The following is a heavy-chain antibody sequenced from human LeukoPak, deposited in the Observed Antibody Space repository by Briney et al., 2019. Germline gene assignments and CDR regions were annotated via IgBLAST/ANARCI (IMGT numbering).Heavy chain of an antibody. D-gene: IGHD3-22*01. J-gene: IGHJ4*02. Sequence: PGGSLRLSCAASGFTFSSYAMHWFRHAPGKGLEWVAVISYDGSNKYYADSVKGRFTISRDNSKNTLYLQMNSLRAEDTAVYYCAREPYYYDSSGAPYYWFDYWGQGTLVTVSS. CDR3: AREPYYYDSSGAPYYWFDY. CDR2: ISYDGSNK. V-gene: IGHV3-30*04. CDR1: GFTFSSYA.